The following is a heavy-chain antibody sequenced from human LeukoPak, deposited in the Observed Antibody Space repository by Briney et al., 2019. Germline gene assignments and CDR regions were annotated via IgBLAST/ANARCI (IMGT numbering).Heavy chain of an antibody. CDR3: ARDPRYCSSTSCYTIFDY. V-gene: IGHV3-74*01. Sequence: SGGSLRLSCAASGFTFSSYWMHWVRQAPGKGLVWVSRINSDVSSTSYADSVKGRFTISRDNAKNTLYLQMNSLRAEDTDVYYCARDPRYCSSTSCYTIFDYWGQGTLVTVSS. CDR1: GFTFSSYW. J-gene: IGHJ4*02. D-gene: IGHD2-2*02. CDR2: INSDVSST.